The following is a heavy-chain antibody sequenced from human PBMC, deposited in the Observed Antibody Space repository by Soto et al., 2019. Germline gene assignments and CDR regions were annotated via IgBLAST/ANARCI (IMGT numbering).Heavy chain of an antibody. J-gene: IGHJ4*02. CDR2: IKSKTDGGTA. CDR1: GFNLSHPW. D-gene: IGHD3-9*01. CDR3: TTGIYYDILTGYHNVAY. Sequence: EVQLEESGGGLGKPGGSLRLSCAASGFNLSHPWMTWVRQAAGKGLEWVGRIKSKTDGGTADYATPVKGRFTISRDDSKTTVYLQMNSLKTEDTAVYYCTTGIYYDILTGYHNVAYWGQGTLVTVSS. V-gene: IGHV3-15*01.